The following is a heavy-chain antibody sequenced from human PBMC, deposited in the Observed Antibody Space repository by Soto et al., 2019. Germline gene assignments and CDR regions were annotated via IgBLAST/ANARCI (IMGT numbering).Heavy chain of an antibody. D-gene: IGHD6-13*01. CDR2: ISGSGGST. CDR1: GFTFSSYA. CDR3: AKNLAVYSSSWFDY. J-gene: IGHJ4*02. Sequence: GGSLRLSXAASGFTFSSYAMSWVRQAPGKGLEWVSAISGSGGSTYYADSVKGRFTISRDNSKNTLYLQMNSLRAEDTAVYYCAKNLAVYSSSWFDYWGQGALVTVSS. V-gene: IGHV3-23*01.